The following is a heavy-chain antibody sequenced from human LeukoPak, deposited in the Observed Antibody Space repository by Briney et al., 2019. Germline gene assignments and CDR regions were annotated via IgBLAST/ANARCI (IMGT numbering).Heavy chain of an antibody. D-gene: IGHD6-13*01. Sequence: PSETLSLTCAVYGGSFSGYYWSWIRQPPGKGLEWIGEINHSGSTNYNPSLKSRVTISVDTSKNQFSLKLSSVTAADTAVYYCARSRTVRIAAAGRAFKYWGQGTLVTVSS. CDR3: ARSRTVRIAAAGRAFKY. CDR1: GGSFSGYY. CDR2: INHSGST. J-gene: IGHJ4*02. V-gene: IGHV4-34*01.